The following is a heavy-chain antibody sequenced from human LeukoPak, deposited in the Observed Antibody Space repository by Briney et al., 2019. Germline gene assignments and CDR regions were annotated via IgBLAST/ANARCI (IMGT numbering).Heavy chain of an antibody. V-gene: IGHV3-30*18. CDR3: AKDRVYSGSWDPGDYYYYGMDV. D-gene: IGHD6-13*01. CDR2: ISYGGSNK. Sequence: GGSLSLSCAASGFTFSSYGMYWLRQAPGKGLEGVAVISYGGSNKYYADSVKGRFTISRDNSKNTLYLQMNGLRAKDRAVYYYAKDRVYSGSWDPGDYYYYGMDVCGQGTTVTVSS. CDR1: GFTFSSYG. J-gene: IGHJ6*02.